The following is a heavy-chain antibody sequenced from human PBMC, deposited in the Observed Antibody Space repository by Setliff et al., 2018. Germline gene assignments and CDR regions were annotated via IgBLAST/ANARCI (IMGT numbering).Heavy chain of an antibody. D-gene: IGHD2-8*02. CDR1: GFAFVGVE. J-gene: IGHJ4*02. V-gene: IGHV3-73*01. Sequence: GESLKISCAASGFAFVGVEIHWVRQASGKGLEWVGRIRNKFNSLATQCGESFKGRFTISRDDSKNTAYLQMRSLKGEDTALYYCATNVLVAGSSLDSWGQGTLVTVSS. CDR3: ATNVLVAGSSLDS. CDR2: IRNKFNSLAT.